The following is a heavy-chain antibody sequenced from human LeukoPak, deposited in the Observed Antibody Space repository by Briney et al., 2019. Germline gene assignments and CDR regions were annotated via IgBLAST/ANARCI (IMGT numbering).Heavy chain of an antibody. V-gene: IGHV3-11*04. CDR2: ISSSGSTI. Sequence: NPGGSLRLSCAASGFTFSDYYMSWIRQAPGKGLEWVSYISSSGSTIYYADSVKGRFTISRDNSKNTLYLQMNSLRAEDTAVYYCAKDNYYYDSSGYYYEFDGFDYWGQGTLVTVSS. CDR3: AKDNYYYDSSGYYYEFDGFDY. D-gene: IGHD3-22*01. CDR1: GFTFSDYY. J-gene: IGHJ4*02.